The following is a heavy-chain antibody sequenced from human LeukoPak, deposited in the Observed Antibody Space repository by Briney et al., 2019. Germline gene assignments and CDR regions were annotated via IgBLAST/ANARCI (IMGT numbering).Heavy chain of an antibody. V-gene: IGHV3-20*04. J-gene: IGHJ4*02. Sequence: GGSLRLSCAASGFTFDDYGMSWVRQAPGKGLEWVSGINWNGGSTGYADSVKGRFTISRDNAKNSLYLQMNSLKTEDTAVYYCTRDIWLGNDYWGQGTLVTVSS. D-gene: IGHD5-24*01. CDR3: TRDIWLGNDY. CDR1: GFTFDDYG. CDR2: INWNGGST.